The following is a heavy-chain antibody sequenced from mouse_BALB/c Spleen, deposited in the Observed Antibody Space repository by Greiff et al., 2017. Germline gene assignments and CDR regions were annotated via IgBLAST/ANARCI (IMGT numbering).Heavy chain of an antibody. CDR2: IRNKANGYTT. CDR3: ARGSSYDWYFDV. V-gene: IGHV7-3*02. CDR1: GFTFPDYY. D-gene: IGHD1-1*01. J-gene: IGHJ1*01. Sequence: EVKVVESGGGLVQPGGSLRLSCATSGFTFPDYYMSWVRQPPGKALEWLGFIRNKANGYTTEYSASVKGRFTISRDNSQSILYLQMNTLRAEDSATYYCARGSSYDWYFDVWGAGTTVTVSS.